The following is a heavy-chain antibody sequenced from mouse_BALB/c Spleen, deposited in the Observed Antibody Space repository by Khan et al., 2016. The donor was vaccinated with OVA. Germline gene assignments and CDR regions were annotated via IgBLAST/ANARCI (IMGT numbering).Heavy chain of an antibody. Sequence: VQLQESGPGLVAPSQSLSITCTVSGFSLTSYGVHWVRQPPGKGLEWLVVIWSDGKTTYDSTLKSRLSISKDNSKSQVFLKMNSLQTDDTAMYXYDRNIHLIATVVDYWGQGTSVTVSS. CDR2: IWSDGKT. D-gene: IGHD2-4*01. CDR3: DRNIHLIATVVDY. CDR1: GFSLTSYG. J-gene: IGHJ4*01. V-gene: IGHV2-6*02.